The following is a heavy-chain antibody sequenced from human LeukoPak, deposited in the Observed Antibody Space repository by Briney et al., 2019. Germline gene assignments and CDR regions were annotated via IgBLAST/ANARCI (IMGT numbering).Heavy chain of an antibody. J-gene: IGHJ6*03. CDR1: GYIFTSYW. D-gene: IGHD2-2*01. V-gene: IGHV5-51*01. CDR3: ARLSLPGDKNLYYYYYMDV. CDR2: IYPGDSET. Sequence: GESLKISCKGSGYIFTSYWIGWVRQMPGKGLEWMGIIYPGDSETRYSPSFQGQVTISADKSISTAYLQWSSLKASDTAMYYCARLSLPGDKNLYYYYYMDVWGKGTTVTVSS.